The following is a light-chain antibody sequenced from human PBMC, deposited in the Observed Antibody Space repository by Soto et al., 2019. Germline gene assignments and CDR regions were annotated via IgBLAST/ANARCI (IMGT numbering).Light chain of an antibody. CDR2: EVY. J-gene: IGLJ1*01. CDR3: SSYTSSSTLV. CDR1: NSDVGGYDR. V-gene: IGLV2-14*01. Sequence: QSVLTQPASVSGSPGQSITISCTGTNSDVGGYDRVSWYQHHPGKAPKLLIFEVYNRPSGISDRFSGSKSGDTASLTISGLQAEDEADYYCSSYTSSSTLVFGTGTKLTVL.